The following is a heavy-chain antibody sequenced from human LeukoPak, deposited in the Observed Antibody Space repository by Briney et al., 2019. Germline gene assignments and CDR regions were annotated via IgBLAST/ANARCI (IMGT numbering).Heavy chain of an antibody. J-gene: IGHJ3*02. CDR3: ARDRSRAAFDI. CDR2: IKQDGSEK. D-gene: IGHD2-2*01. V-gene: IGHV3-7*01. CDR1: GFTFSSYW. Sequence: GGSLRLSSAASGFTFSSYWMSWVRQAPGKGLEWVANIKQDGSEKYYVDSVKGRFTISRDNAKNSLYLQMNSLRAEDTAVYYCARDRSRAAFDIWGQGTMVTVSS.